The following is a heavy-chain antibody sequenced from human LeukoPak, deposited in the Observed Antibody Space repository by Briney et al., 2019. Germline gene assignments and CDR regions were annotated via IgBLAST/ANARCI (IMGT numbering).Heavy chain of an antibody. CDR1: GFTFSSYW. Sequence: GGSLRLSCAASGFTFSSYWMHWVRQAPGKGLVWVSRIKSDGRSTSYADSVKGRFTISRDNAKNTLYLQMNSLRAEDTAVYYCARGGYSDYGYSFDYWGQGTLVTVSS. CDR2: IKSDGRST. D-gene: IGHD5-12*01. V-gene: IGHV3-74*01. J-gene: IGHJ4*02. CDR3: ARGGYSDYGYSFDY.